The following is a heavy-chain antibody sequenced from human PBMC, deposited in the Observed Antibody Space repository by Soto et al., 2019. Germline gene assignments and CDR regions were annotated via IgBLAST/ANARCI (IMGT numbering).Heavy chain of an antibody. Sequence: GGSLRLSCAASGFTFSSYSMNWVRQAPGKGLEWVSSISSSSSYIYYADSVKGRFTISRDNAKNSLYLQMNSLRAEDTAVYYCARAGGIAAAGLWGDYYYMDVWGKGTTVTVSS. CDR2: ISSSSSYI. D-gene: IGHD6-13*01. CDR3: ARAGGIAAAGLWGDYYYMDV. J-gene: IGHJ6*03. V-gene: IGHV3-21*01. CDR1: GFTFSSYS.